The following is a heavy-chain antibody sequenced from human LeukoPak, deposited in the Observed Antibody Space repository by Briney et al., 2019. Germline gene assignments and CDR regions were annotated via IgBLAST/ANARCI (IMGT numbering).Heavy chain of an antibody. CDR2: IIPIFGTA. CDR3: ARARSPTSTYWFDP. V-gene: IGHV1-69*05. Sequence: GASVKVSCKASGGTFSSYAISWVRQAPGQGLEWMGRIIPIFGTANYAQKFQGRITITTDESTSTAYMELSSLRSEDTAVYYCARARSPTSTYWFDPWGQGTLVTVSS. CDR1: GGTFSSYA. J-gene: IGHJ5*02. D-gene: IGHD3-10*01.